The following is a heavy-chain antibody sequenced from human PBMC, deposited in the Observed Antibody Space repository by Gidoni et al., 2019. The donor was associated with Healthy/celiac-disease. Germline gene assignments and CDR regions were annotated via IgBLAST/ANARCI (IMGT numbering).Heavy chain of an antibody. J-gene: IGHJ4*02. CDR1: GGCISSSSYY. CDR3: ARVGDSSGYYRYYFDY. Sequence: LQLQESGAGLVKPSATMYLTSTVSGGCISSSSYYWGWIRQPPGKGLEWSGSIYYSGSTYDNPSLKSRVTISVDTSKNQFSLKLSSVTAADTAVYYCARVGDSSGYYRYYFDYWGQGTLVTVSS. D-gene: IGHD3-22*01. CDR2: IYYSGST. V-gene: IGHV4-39*07.